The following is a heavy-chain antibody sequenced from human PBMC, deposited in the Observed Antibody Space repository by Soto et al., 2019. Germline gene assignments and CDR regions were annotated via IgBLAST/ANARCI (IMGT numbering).Heavy chain of an antibody. D-gene: IGHD3-10*01. V-gene: IGHV3-23*01. CDR2: ISGSGDST. J-gene: IGHJ4*02. CDR3: AKALYGGFTY. Sequence: EVRLLESGGGLVQPGGSLRLSCAASGFTFSVYAMSWLRQAPGKGLEWVSGISGSGDSTHYADSVKGRFTVTRDNSKSMLYLQTNSLRAEDTAIYYCAKALYGGFTYWGQGTLVTVSS. CDR1: GFTFSVYA.